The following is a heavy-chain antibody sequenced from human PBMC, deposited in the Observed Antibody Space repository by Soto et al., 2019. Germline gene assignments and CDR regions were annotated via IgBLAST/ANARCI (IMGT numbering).Heavy chain of an antibody. V-gene: IGHV3-7*05. Sequence: GGSLRLSCAASGFTFSSYWMSWVRQAPGKGLEWVANIKQDGSEKYYVDSVKGRFTISRDNAKNSLYLQMNSLRAEDTAVYYCARVGLVVTALYYFDYWGQGTLVTVSS. CDR1: GFTFSSYW. CDR2: IKQDGSEK. J-gene: IGHJ4*02. D-gene: IGHD2-21*02. CDR3: ARVGLVVTALYYFDY.